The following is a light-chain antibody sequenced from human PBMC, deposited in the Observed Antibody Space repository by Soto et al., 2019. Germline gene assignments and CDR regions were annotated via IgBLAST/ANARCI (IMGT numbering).Light chain of an antibody. CDR2: DVD. CDR3: CAYTARTTLSWV. J-gene: IGLJ3*02. V-gene: IGLV2-14*03. Sequence: QSALTQPTSVSGSPGQSITISCTGVSSDIGGYNHVSWYRQHPGKVPRLIIYDVDNRPLGVSNRFSGSQSGNMASLTISGLQAEDEADYYCCAYTARTTLSWVFGGGTKLTVL. CDR1: SSDIGGYNH.